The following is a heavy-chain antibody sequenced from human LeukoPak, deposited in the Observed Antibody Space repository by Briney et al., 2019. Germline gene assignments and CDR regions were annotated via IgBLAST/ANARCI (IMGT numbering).Heavy chain of an antibody. V-gene: IGHV3-21*01. D-gene: IGHD3-3*02. CDR3: ARGEGPSTLDY. CDR2: TRSSNGHI. J-gene: IGHJ4*02. Sequence: GGSLRLSCAASGFTFTSYSMNWVRQAPGKGLEWVSITRSSNGHIYYADSVKGRFTISRDKAKKSLYLQMNSLRAEDAAVYYCARGEGPSTLDYWGQGTLVTVSS. CDR1: GFTFTSYS.